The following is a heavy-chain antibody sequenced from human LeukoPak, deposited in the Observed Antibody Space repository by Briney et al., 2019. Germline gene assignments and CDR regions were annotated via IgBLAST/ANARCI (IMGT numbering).Heavy chain of an antibody. D-gene: IGHD4-23*01. CDR2: ISSSSSTI. CDR1: GFTFSSYS. V-gene: IGHV3-48*01. Sequence: GGSLRLSCAASGFTFSSYSMNWVRQAPGKGLEWVSYISSSSSTIYYADSVKGRFTISRDNAKTSLYLQMNSLRAEDTAVYYCARSSREPRGYAPWELMPPFDYWGQGTLVTVSS. CDR3: ARSSREPRGYAPWELMPPFDY. J-gene: IGHJ4*02.